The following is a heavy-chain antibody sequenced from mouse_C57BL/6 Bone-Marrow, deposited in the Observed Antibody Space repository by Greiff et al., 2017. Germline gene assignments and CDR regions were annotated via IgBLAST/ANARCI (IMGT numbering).Heavy chain of an antibody. CDR3: ARGGALYFDY. J-gene: IGHJ2*01. Sequence: QVQLQQSGAELVGPGASVKLSCKASGSPFTASFINWVKQRPGQGLEWIARIYPGIGNTYYNEKFKGKATRTAEKSSSTAYMQLSSLTSEDSAVYFCARGGALYFDYWGQGTTLTVSS. V-gene: IGHV1-76*01. CDR1: GSPFTASF. CDR2: IYPGIGNT.